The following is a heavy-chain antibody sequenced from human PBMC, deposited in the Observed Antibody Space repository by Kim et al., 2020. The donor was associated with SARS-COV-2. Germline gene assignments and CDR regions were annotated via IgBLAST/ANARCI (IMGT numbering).Heavy chain of an antibody. Sequence: TNYAQKVPGRVTMTTDTSTSTAYMELRSLRSDDTAIYYCAREEDSGSPDYWGQGTLVTVSS. J-gene: IGHJ4*02. D-gene: IGHD3-10*01. V-gene: IGHV1-18*01. CDR3: AREEDSGSPDY. CDR2: T.